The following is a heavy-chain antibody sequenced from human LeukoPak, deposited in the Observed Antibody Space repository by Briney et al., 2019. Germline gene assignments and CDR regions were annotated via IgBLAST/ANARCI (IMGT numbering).Heavy chain of an antibody. Sequence: GRSLRLSCAASGFTFDDYAMHWVRQAPGKGLEWVSGISWNSNNIGYADSVNGRFTISRDNAKNSLYLQMNSLRAEDTALYYCAKDIRYSIYDASGGFIWGQGTVVTVSS. J-gene: IGHJ3*02. D-gene: IGHD3-22*01. CDR2: ISWNSNNI. CDR1: GFTFDDYA. CDR3: AKDIRYSIYDASGGFI. V-gene: IGHV3-9*01.